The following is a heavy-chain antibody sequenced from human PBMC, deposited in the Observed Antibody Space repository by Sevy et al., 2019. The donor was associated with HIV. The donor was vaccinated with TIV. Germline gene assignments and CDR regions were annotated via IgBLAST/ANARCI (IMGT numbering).Heavy chain of an antibody. Sequence: GGSLRLSCAASGFTFSNYWMTWVRQAPGKGLEWVANIKQDGSEKYYVDSVKGRFTVSRDNTENSLYLQMNSLRVEDTVVYYCAGDSAGWYVAHHYGMDVWGQGTTVTVSS. CDR1: GFTFSNYW. D-gene: IGHD6-19*01. J-gene: IGHJ6*02. CDR3: AGDSAGWYVAHHYGMDV. V-gene: IGHV3-7*01. CDR2: IKQDGSEK.